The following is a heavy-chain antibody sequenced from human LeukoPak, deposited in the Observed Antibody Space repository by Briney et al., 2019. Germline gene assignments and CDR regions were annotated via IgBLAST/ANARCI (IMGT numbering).Heavy chain of an antibody. J-gene: IGHJ4*02. CDR1: GGSFSGYY. CDR3: GIPGVGARMYYFDH. Sequence: SETLSLTCAVYGGSFSGYYWSRICQPPGKGLEWIGEINHSGSTNYNPSLKSRVTISVDTSKNQFSLKLSSVTAADTAVYYCGIPGVGARMYYFDHWGQGTLVTVSS. V-gene: IGHV4-34*01. CDR2: INHSGST. D-gene: IGHD2-15*01.